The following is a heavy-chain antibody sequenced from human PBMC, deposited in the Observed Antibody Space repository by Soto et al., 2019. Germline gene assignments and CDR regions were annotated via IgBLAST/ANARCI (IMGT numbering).Heavy chain of an antibody. CDR1: GFTFSSYS. CDR2: ISSSSRYI. V-gene: IGHV3-21*01. J-gene: IGHJ4*02. CDR3: ARDGLYCSGGSCYSAFDY. D-gene: IGHD2-15*01. Sequence: EVQLVESGGGLVKPGGSLRLSCAASGFTFSSYSMNWVRQAPGKGLEWVSSISSSSRYIYYADSVKGRFTISRDNAKNSLYLQMNSLRAEDTAVYYCARDGLYCSGGSCYSAFDYWGQGTLVTVSS.